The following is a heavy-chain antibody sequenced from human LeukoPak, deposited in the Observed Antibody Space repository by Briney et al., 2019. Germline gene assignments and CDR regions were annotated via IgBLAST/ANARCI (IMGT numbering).Heavy chain of an antibody. CDR1: GGSINSGNYY. V-gene: IGHV4-39*07. D-gene: IGHD5-18*01. CDR2: ISYSGNT. CDR3: ARGYGYGPNDAFDI. J-gene: IGHJ3*02. Sequence: SETLSLTCSVSGGSINSGNYYWGWIRQPPGKGLEWIGSISYSGNTYYNPSLKSRVTISVDTSKNHFSLKLSSVTAADTAVYYCARGYGYGPNDAFDIWGQGTMVTISS.